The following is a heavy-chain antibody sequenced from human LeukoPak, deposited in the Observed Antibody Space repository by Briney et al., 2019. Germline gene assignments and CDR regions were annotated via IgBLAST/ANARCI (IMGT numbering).Heavy chain of an antibody. CDR1: GFTFSDYY. J-gene: IGHJ4*02. CDR2: ISSSGSTI. Sequence: GGSLRLSCAASGFTFSDYYMSWIRQAPGKGLEWVSYISSSGSTIYYADSVKGRFTISRDNAKNSLYLQMNSMRAEDTALYYCARKLITMVRGDFYFDYWGQATLVTVSS. V-gene: IGHV3-11*01. D-gene: IGHD3-10*01. CDR3: ARKLITMVRGDFYFDY.